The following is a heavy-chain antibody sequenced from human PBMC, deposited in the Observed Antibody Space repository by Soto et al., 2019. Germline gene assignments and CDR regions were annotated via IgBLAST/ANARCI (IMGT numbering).Heavy chain of an antibody. V-gene: IGHV4-31*01. Sequence: QVQLQESGPGLVKPSQTLSLSCNVYGVSVSSGDYYWSWIRQHAGGGLEWIGYIDRSGSTYYKPSLGGLVIMSVNTSTNQIYMRVLSVTAADTALYYCARDSGGNSENYYGLDVWGHGTTVTVSS. CDR3: ARDSGGNSENYYGLDV. CDR2: IDRSGST. D-gene: IGHD1-1*01. J-gene: IGHJ6*02. CDR1: GVSVSSGDYY.